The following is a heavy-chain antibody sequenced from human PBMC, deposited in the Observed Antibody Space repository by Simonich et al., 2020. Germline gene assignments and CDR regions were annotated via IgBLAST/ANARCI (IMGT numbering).Heavy chain of an antibody. V-gene: IGHV3-21*01. CDR2: ISNSSSYI. Sequence: EVQLVESGGGLVKPGGSLRLSCAASGFTFSSYSMNWVRQAPGKGLGSVSSISNSSSYINYADSVKGRFTISRDNAKNSLYLQMNSLRAEDTAVYYCARDAAGDYWGQGTLVTVSS. CDR1: GFTFSSYS. CDR3: ARDAAGDY. D-gene: IGHD6-13*01. J-gene: IGHJ4*02.